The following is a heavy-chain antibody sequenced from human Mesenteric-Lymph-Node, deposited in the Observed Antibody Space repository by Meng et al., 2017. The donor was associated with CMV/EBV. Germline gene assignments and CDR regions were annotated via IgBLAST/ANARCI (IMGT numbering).Heavy chain of an antibody. J-gene: IGHJ4*02. CDR2: ISAYNGNT. CDR3: AREYSSSWYVYYFDY. Sequence: ASVKVSCKASGYTFTSYGISWVRQASGQGLEWMGWISAYNGNTNYAQKLQGRVTMTTDTSTSTAYMELRSLRSDNAAVYYCAREYSSSWYVYYFDYWGQGTLVTVSS. D-gene: IGHD6-13*01. CDR1: GYTFTSYG. V-gene: IGHV1-18*01.